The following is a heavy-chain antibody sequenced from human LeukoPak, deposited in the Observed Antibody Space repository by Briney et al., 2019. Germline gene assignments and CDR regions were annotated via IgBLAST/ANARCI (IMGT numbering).Heavy chain of an antibody. V-gene: IGHV1-18*01. D-gene: IGHD1-26*01. J-gene: IGHJ6*03. CDR1: GYTFTSYG. CDR2: ISAYNGNT. CDR3: ARVGDSGSYMYYMDV. Sequence: GASVKVSCKASGYTFTSYGISWVRQAPGQGLEWMGWISAYNGNTNYAQKPQGRVTMTTDTSTSTAYMELRSLRSDDTAVYYCARVGDSGSYMYYMDVWGKGTTVTVSS.